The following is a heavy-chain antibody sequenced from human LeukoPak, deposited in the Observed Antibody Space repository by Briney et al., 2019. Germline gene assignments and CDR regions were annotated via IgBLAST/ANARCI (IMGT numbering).Heavy chain of an antibody. CDR1: GGSISSHF. CDR3: ARVPPVGYFDY. V-gene: IGHV4-59*08. J-gene: IGHJ4*02. CDR2: IYYSGST. Sequence: SETLSLTCTVSGGSISSHFWSWIRQSPGRGLEWIAYIYYSGSTNYNPSLKSRVTISVDTSKNQFSLKLSSVTAADTAVYYCARVPPVGYFDYWGQGTLVTVSS. D-gene: IGHD2-15*01.